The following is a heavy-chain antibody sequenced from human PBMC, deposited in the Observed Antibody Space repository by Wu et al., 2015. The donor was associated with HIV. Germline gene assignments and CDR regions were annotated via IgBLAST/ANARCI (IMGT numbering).Heavy chain of an antibody. D-gene: IGHD3-3*01. Sequence: QVQLVQSGPEIKKPGASVRVSCKASGYIFGNYYLSWVRQAPGQGLEWMGWISGYSGKTNYAQSLQGRLTMTTDTSTSTAYMELRSLKSDDTAVYYCARAAMIEWLLSNRPSKIQPIRLDVWAKGPRSPSP. V-gene: IGHV1-18*04. CDR3: ARAAMIEWLLSNRPSKIQPIRLDV. CDR1: GYIFGNYY. J-gene: IGHJ6*02. CDR2: ISGYSGKT.